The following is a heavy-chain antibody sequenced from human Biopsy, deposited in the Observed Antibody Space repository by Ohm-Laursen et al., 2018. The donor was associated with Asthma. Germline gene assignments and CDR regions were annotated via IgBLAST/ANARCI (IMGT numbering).Heavy chain of an antibody. CDR3: ARDMNRDGWYFDY. V-gene: IGHV3-30-3*01. CDR1: GFTFSTYA. CDR2: ISYDGSNK. D-gene: IGHD5-24*01. J-gene: IGHJ4*02. Sequence: SLRLSCAASGFTFSTYAMHWVRQAPGKGPEWVAVISYDGSNKYYADSVKGRFTISRDNSKNTLYLQMNSLRGDDTAVYYCARDMNRDGWYFDYWGQGTLVTVSS.